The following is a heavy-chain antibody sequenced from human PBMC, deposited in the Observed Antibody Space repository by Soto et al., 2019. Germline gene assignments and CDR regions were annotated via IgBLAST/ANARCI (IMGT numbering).Heavy chain of an antibody. CDR2: ISYDGSNT. D-gene: IGHD1-26*01. CDR1: GFTFSSYG. Sequence: QVQLVESGGGVVQPGRSLRLSCVASGFTFSSYGMHWVRQAPGKGLEWVAIISYDGSNTYYADSVKGRFTISRDNSKNTLYLQMTSLRAEDTSVYYCAKEGGLSGSYYISSSYSFDYWGQGTLVTVSS. J-gene: IGHJ4*02. V-gene: IGHV3-30*18. CDR3: AKEGGLSGSYYISSSYSFDY.